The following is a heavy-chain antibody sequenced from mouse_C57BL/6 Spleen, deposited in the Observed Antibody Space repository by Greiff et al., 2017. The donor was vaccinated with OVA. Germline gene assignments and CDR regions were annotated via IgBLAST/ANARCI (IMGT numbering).Heavy chain of an antibody. CDR3: AKNHDYAWFAY. D-gene: IGHD2-4*01. J-gene: IGHJ3*01. CDR1: GFALTSYG. V-gene: IGHV2-5*01. Sequence: QVQLQQSGPGLVQPSQSLSITCTVSGFALTSYGVHWVRQSPGKGLEWLGVIWRGGSTDYNAAFMSRLSITKDNSKSPVFFNRNSLQADDTAIYYCAKNHDYAWFAYWGQGTLVTVSA. CDR2: IWRGGST.